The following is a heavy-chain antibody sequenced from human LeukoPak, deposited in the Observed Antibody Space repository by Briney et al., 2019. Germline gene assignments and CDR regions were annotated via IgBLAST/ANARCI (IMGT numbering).Heavy chain of an antibody. Sequence: GGSLRLSCAASGFTFSDYYMSWVRQAPGKGLEWVANIKQDGSEKYYVDSVKGRFTISRDNAKNSLYLQMNSLRAEDTAVYYCAIVATYYYYGMDVWGQGTTVTVSS. V-gene: IGHV3-7*01. D-gene: IGHD5-12*01. CDR2: IKQDGSEK. CDR1: GFTFSDYY. J-gene: IGHJ6*02. CDR3: AIVATYYYYGMDV.